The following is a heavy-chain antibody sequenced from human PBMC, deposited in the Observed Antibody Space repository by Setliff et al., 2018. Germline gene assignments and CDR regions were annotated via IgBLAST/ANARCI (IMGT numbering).Heavy chain of an antibody. Sequence: GGSLRLSCTTSGFTFFSYTMNWVRQAPGKGLVWVSAMSASGTSTYHADSVKGRFTISGDNSKNTLYLQMNSLRAEDTAVYFCAKSPVAYCSGAVCYPFDYWGQGTLVTVSS. CDR3: AKSPVAYCSGAVCYPFDY. CDR1: GFTFFSYT. D-gene: IGHD2-8*02. V-gene: IGHV3-23*01. CDR2: MSASGTST. J-gene: IGHJ4*02.